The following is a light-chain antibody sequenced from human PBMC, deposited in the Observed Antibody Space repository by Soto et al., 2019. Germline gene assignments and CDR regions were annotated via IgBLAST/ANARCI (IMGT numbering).Light chain of an antibody. V-gene: IGKV1-39*01. CDR2: TAS. Sequence: DIRMTQSPSFLSASVGGTVTISWTASQSISSHLNWYQRKPGKAPNLLMYTASNLQSGVPSRFSGSGSGTDFTLTISSLQPEDFATYYCQQSYSTPISFGQGTRLEIK. CDR1: QSISSH. J-gene: IGKJ5*01. CDR3: QQSYSTPIS.